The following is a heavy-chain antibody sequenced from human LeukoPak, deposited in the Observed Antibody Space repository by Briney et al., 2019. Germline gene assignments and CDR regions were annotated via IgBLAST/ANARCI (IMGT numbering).Heavy chain of an antibody. CDR1: GGSISNYF. J-gene: IGHJ4*02. Sequence: SETLSLTCTVSGGSISNYFWSWIRQPAGKGLEWIGRVYSSVTTNYNPSLKIRVTMSVDMSRNQFSLKLNSVTAADTAVYYCARETTGTTRYFDYWGQGVLVTVSS. D-gene: IGHD1-1*01. CDR3: ARETTGTTRYFDY. V-gene: IGHV4-4*07. CDR2: VYSSVTT.